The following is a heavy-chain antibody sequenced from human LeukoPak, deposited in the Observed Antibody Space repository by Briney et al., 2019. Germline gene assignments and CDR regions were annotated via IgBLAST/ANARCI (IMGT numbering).Heavy chain of an antibody. CDR1: GYTFASYG. D-gene: IGHD3-9*01. V-gene: IGHV1-3*01. CDR3: ARDGDDILTGYYYDY. Sequence: ASVKVSCKASGYTFASYGIHWVRQAPGQRLEWMGWINAGNDNTKYSQRFQGRVTITRDTSANTVYMELSSLRSEDTAVYYCARDGDDILTGYYYDYWGQGTLVTVSS. J-gene: IGHJ4*02. CDR2: INAGNDNT.